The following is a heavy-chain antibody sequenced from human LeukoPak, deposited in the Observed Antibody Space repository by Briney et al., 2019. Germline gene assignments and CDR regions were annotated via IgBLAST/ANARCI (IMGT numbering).Heavy chain of an antibody. Sequence: GSLRLSCAASGITFSSYAMNWVRQAPGKGLEWVSIIFGTGDTTYYADSVKGRFTVSRDNSKNTLYLQMNDLRPEDTAKYYCAKRNTMIRGGPCFDHWGQGLLVTVSS. J-gene: IGHJ4*02. D-gene: IGHD3-10*01. CDR3: AKRNTMIRGGPCFDH. V-gene: IGHV3-23*01. CDR1: GITFSSYA. CDR2: IFGTGDTT.